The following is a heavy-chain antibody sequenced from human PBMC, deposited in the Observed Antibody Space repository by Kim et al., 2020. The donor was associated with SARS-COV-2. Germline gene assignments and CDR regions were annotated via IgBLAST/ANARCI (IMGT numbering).Heavy chain of an antibody. CDR3: ARDDYSNYGYYYYYGMDV. V-gene: IGHV4-39*01. CDR1: GGSISSSSYY. CDR2: IYYSGST. Sequence: SETLSLTCTVSGGSISSSSYYWGWIRQPPGKGLEWIGSIYYSGSTYYNPSLKSRVTISVDTSKNQFSLKLSSVTAADTAVYYCARDDYSNYGYYYYYGMDVWGQGTTVTVSS. J-gene: IGHJ6*02. D-gene: IGHD4-4*01.